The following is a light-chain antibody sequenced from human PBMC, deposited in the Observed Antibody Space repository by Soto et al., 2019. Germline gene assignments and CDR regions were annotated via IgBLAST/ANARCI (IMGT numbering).Light chain of an antibody. CDR1: SSDVGNYNL. CDR3: CSYAGVFYV. Sequence: QSVLTQPASVSGSPGQSITISCTGTSSDVGNYNLVSWYQQHPGKAPKLMIYDVSKRPSGVSNRFSGSKSGNTASLTISGPRADGGAVYTCCSYAGVFYVLERGTRAPAL. V-gene: IGLV2-23*02. CDR2: DVS. J-gene: IGLJ1*01.